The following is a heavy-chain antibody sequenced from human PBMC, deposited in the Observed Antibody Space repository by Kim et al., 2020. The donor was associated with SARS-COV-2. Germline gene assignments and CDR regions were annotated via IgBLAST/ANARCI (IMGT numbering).Heavy chain of an antibody. CDR3: ARDSYYDSSGYYYPPYPPYYSYGMAV. D-gene: IGHD3-22*01. CDR2: IISIFGTA. CDR1: GGTFSSYA. V-gene: IGHV1-69*13. J-gene: IGHJ6*04. Sequence: SVKVSCKASGGTFSSYAISWVRQAPGQGLEWMGGIISIFGTANYAQKFQGRVTITADESTSTAYMELSSLRSEDTAVYYCARDSYYDSSGYYYPPYPPYYSYGMAVWARVTTVTVSS.